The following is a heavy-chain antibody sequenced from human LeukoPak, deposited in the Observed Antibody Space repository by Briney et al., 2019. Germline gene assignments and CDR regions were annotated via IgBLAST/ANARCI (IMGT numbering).Heavy chain of an antibody. Sequence: PGGSLRLSCAASGFTFSDHYMDWVRQAPGKGLEWVGRAKNKADSYTIEYAASVRGRFTIPRDDSKNSLYLQMNSLKTEDTAVYYCVKDSSFWTFDYWGQGTLVTVSS. CDR1: GFTFSDHY. CDR3: VKDSSFWTFDY. V-gene: IGHV3-72*01. D-gene: IGHD6-6*01. J-gene: IGHJ4*02. CDR2: AKNKADSYTI.